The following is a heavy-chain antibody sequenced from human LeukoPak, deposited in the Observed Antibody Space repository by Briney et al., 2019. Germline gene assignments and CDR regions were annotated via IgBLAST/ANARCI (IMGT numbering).Heavy chain of an antibody. CDR2: ISAYNCNT. CDR3: ARDHYYDSSGGFDY. CDR1: GYTFTSYG. V-gene: IGHV1-18*01. J-gene: IGHJ4*02. D-gene: IGHD3-22*01. Sequence: ASVKVSCKASGYTFTSYGISWVRQAPGQGLEWMGWISAYNCNTNYEQKLQGRVTMTTDTSTSTASMELRSLRSDDTAVYYCARDHYYDSSGGFDYWGQGTLVTVSS.